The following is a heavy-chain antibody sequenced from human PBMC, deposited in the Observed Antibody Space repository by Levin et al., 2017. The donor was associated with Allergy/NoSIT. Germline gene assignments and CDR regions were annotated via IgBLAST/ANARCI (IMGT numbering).Heavy chain of an antibody. CDR2: ISYDGSNK. CDR1: GFTFSSYG. Sequence: LSLTCAASGFTFSSYGMHWVRQAPGKGLEWVAVISYDGSNKYYADSVKGRFTISRDNSKNTLYLQMNSLRAEDTAVYYCAKDGTLAGIGYYDYYMDVWGKGTTVTVSS. V-gene: IGHV3-30*18. CDR3: AKDGTLAGIGYYDYYMDV. J-gene: IGHJ6*03. D-gene: IGHD6-13*01.